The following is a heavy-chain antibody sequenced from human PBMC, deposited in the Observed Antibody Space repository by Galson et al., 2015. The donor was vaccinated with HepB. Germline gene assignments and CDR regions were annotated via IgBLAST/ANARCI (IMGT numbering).Heavy chain of an antibody. D-gene: IGHD6-19*01. J-gene: IGHJ4*02. V-gene: IGHV3-21*01. Sequence: PRLSCAASGFTFSSYSLNWVRQAPGKGLEWVSSISSSSSYIYYADSVKGRFTISRDNAKNSLYLQMNSLRAEDTAVYYCATDAVAGRLGYFDYWGQGTLVTVSS. CDR1: GFTFSSYS. CDR2: ISSSSSYI. CDR3: ATDAVAGRLGYFDY.